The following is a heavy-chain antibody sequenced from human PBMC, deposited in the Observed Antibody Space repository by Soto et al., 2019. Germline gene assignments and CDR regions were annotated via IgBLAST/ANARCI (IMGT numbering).Heavy chain of an antibody. J-gene: IGHJ4*02. CDR3: AKDPADSSGAFDY. V-gene: IGHV3-23*01. D-gene: IGHD2-21*01. CDR1: GFTFSSYA. CDR2: ISGSGGST. Sequence: GGSPRLSCAASGFTFSSYAMSWVRQAPGKGLEWVSAISGSGGSTYYADSVKGRFTISRDNSKNTLYLQMNSLRAEDTAVYYCAKDPADSSGAFDYWGQGTLVTVSS.